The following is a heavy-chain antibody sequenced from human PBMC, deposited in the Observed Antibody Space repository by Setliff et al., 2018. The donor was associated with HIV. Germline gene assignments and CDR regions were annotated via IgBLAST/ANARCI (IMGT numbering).Heavy chain of an antibody. J-gene: IGHJ6*02. V-gene: IGHV4-61*02. D-gene: IGHD6-13*01. CDR2: IYSPGST. CDR3: ARDIHSSSWYGVGGMGL. Sequence: PSETLSLTCTVSGGSISSDNYYWSWIRQPAGKGLEWMGRIYSPGSTNYSPSPKSRLSISIDTSKNQFSLRLSSVTAADTAVYYCARDIHSSSWYGVGGMGLWGQGTTVTVSS. CDR1: GGSISSDNYY.